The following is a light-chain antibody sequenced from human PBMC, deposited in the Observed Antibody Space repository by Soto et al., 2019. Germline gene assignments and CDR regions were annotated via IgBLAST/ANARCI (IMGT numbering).Light chain of an antibody. Sequence: EIVLTQSPATLSLSPGERATLSCRASQSISSHLAWYQQKPGQAPRLLIYGASNRATGIPARCIGSGSGTDFTLTISSLEPEDFAVYYCQQRINWPLTFGGGTKVEIK. CDR2: GAS. CDR1: QSISSH. CDR3: QQRINWPLT. J-gene: IGKJ4*01. V-gene: IGKV3-11*01.